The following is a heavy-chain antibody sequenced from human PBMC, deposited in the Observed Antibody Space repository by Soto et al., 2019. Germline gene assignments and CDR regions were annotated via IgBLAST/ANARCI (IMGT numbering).Heavy chain of an antibody. CDR3: ARKTEY. J-gene: IGHJ4*02. V-gene: IGHV4-30-4*01. Sequence: QVQLQESGPGLVKPSQTLSLTCTVSGDSISSGNYYWSWVRQPPGKGLEWIGYIYYSGSTHYNPSLKSRVTISLDMSKNQFYLRLSSVTAADTAVYYCARKTEYWGQGTLVIVSS. CDR2: IYYSGST. CDR1: GDSISSGNYY.